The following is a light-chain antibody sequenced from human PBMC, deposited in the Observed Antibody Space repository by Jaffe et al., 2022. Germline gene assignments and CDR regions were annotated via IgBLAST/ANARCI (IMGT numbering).Light chain of an antibody. J-gene: IGLJ2*01. CDR3: SSFTTSSTLV. CDR2: EVS. Sequence: QSALTQPASVSGSPGQSITISCTGTTSDIGGYNYVSWYQQHPGKAPKLIIYEVSFRPSGVSNRFSGSKSGNTASLTISGLQAEDEADYYCSSFTTSSTLVFGGGTKLTVL. V-gene: IGLV2-14*01. CDR1: TSDIGGYNY.